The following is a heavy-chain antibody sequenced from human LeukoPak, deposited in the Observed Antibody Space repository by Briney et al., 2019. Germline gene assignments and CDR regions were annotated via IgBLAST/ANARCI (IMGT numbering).Heavy chain of an antibody. D-gene: IGHD2-15*01. CDR3: ARDRYCSGGSCYSGHYFYYGMDV. CDR1: GFTFSTYS. CDR2: IGSDSSNI. V-gene: IGHV3-48*01. J-gene: IGHJ6*02. Sequence: GGSLRLSCAASGFTFSTYSMNWVRQAPGKGLEWVSYIGSDSSNIYYADSVKGRFAVSRDNAKNSLYLQMNSLRAEDTAVYFCARDRYCSGGSCYSGHYFYYGMDVWAQGTTVTVSS.